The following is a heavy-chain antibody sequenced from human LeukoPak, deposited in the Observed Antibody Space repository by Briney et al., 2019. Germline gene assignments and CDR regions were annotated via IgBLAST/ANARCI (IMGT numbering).Heavy chain of an antibody. CDR2: ISSSSSTI. J-gene: IGHJ4*02. CDR3: ARDSSGFDY. D-gene: IGHD6-19*01. Sequence: GGSLRLSCAASGFTFSIYWMTWVRQAPGKGLEWVSYISSSSSTIHYADSVRGRFTISRDDAKNSLCLQMNSLRAEDTAMYYCARDSSGFDYWGQGTLVTVSS. CDR1: GFTFSIYW. V-gene: IGHV3-48*04.